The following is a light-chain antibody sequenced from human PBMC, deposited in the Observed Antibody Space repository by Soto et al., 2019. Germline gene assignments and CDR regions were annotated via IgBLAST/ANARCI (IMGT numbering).Light chain of an antibody. V-gene: IGLV3-21*02. Sequence: SYELTQPPSMSVSPGQTATITCGGNKMGDKSAQWYQQKPGQAPVLVVYDDSDRPSGIPERFSGSNSGNTATLTISRGEAEDEDDSSCHVWDSGPDPVVFGGGTQLTVL. J-gene: IGLJ2*01. CDR2: DDS. CDR1: KMGDKS. CDR3: HVWDSGPDPVV.